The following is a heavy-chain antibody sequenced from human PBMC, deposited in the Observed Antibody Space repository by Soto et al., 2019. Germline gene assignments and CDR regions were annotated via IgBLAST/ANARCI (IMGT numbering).Heavy chain of an antibody. CDR2: INPSGGST. CDR3: ARAEGDSSSWSEYFQH. D-gene: IGHD6-13*01. Sequence: ASVKVSCKASGYTFTSYYMHWVRQAPGQGLEWMGIINPSGGSTSYAQKFQGRVTMTRDTSTSTVYMELSSPRSEDTAVYYCARAEGDSSSWSEYFQHWGQGTLVTVSS. CDR1: GYTFTSYY. V-gene: IGHV1-46*01. J-gene: IGHJ1*01.